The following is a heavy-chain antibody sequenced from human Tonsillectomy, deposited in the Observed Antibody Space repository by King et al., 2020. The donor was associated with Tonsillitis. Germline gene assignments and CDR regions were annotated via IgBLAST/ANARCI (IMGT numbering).Heavy chain of an antibody. CDR2: ISDSGATI. CDR3: VRGRLTAAGYDC. D-gene: IGHD6-13*01. CDR1: GFTFRSYG. J-gene: IGHJ4*02. Sequence: VQLVESGGDLVQPGGSLRLSCEASGFTFRSYGMSWVRQAPGKGLEWGAYISDSGATIKTADSVKGRFTISRDRAKNSLYLQMNSLRDEDTAVYYCVRGRLTAAGYDCWGQGTPVTVSS. V-gene: IGHV3-48*02.